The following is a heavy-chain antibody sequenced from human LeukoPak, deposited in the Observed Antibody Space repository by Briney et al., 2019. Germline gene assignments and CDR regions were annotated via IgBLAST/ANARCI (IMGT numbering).Heavy chain of an antibody. Sequence: PGGSLGLSCAASGFTFSSYAMSWVRQAPGKGLEWVSAISGSGGSTYYADSVKGRFTISRDNSKNTLYLQMNSLRAEDTAVYYCARELSEMATISPFDYWGQGTLVTVSS. D-gene: IGHD5-24*01. CDR1: GFTFSSYA. J-gene: IGHJ4*02. CDR3: ARELSEMATISPFDY. CDR2: ISGSGGST. V-gene: IGHV3-23*01.